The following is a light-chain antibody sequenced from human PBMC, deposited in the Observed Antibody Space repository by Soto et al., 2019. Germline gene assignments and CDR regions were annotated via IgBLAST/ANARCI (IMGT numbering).Light chain of an antibody. J-gene: IGKJ5*01. CDR1: QSVTNY. CDR3: QQRSNWPPST. V-gene: IGKV3-11*01. Sequence: EIVLTQSSASLSLGPGLKATLCCSASQSVTNYLLWYQQKPGQAPRLLLYDAYTRATGILARIRGSGSGTDFTLTISILYSENFPIYICQQRSNWPPSTFGQGTRLEIK. CDR2: DAY.